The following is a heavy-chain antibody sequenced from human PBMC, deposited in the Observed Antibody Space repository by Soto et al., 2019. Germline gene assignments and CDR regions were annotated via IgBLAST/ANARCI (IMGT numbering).Heavy chain of an antibody. CDR1: GGSISSYY. CDR2: IYYSGST. J-gene: IGHJ4*02. D-gene: IGHD3-22*01. Sequence: ETLSLTCTVSGGSISSYYWSWIRQPPGKGLEWIGYIYYSGSTNYNPSLKSRVTISVDTSKNQFSLKLSSVTAADTAVYYCASSYDSSGYYGSFDYWGQGTLVTVSS. CDR3: ASSYDSSGYYGSFDY. V-gene: IGHV4-59*01.